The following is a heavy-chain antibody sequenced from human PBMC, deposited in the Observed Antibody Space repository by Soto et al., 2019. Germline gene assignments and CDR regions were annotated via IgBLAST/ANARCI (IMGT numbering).Heavy chain of an antibody. Sequence: QVQLQESGPGLVKPSQTLSLTCTVSGGSISSGDYYWSWIRQPPGKGLEWIGYIYYSGSTYYNPSLKSRVTISVDTSKNQFSLKLSSVTAADTAVYYCARVKEDTLDYAGRPGHYPTGRNAFDIWGQGTMVTVSS. CDR2: IYYSGST. CDR3: ARVKEDTLDYAGRPGHYPTGRNAFDI. CDR1: GGSISSGDYY. J-gene: IGHJ3*02. V-gene: IGHV4-30-4*01. D-gene: IGHD3-10*01.